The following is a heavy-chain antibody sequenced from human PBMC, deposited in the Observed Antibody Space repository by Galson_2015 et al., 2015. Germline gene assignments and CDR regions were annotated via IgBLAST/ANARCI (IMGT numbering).Heavy chain of an antibody. CDR3: VRDADIYCAETRCSGYFDY. CDR1: GFTFSRYG. V-gene: IGHV3-33*01. CDR2: SWYDGSGE. Sequence: SLRLSCAASGFTFSRYGMHWVRQAPGKGLEWVAVSWYDGSGEYSADSVKGRFTISRDNSKNTLYLHVNNLRVEDTAVYYCVRDADIYCAETRCSGYFDYWGQGTLVTVSP. J-gene: IGHJ4*02. D-gene: IGHD2-8*02.